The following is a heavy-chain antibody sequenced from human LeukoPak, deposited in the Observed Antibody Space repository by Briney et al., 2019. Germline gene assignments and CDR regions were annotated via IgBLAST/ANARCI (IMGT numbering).Heavy chain of an antibody. CDR3: ARGGAARPDY. D-gene: IGHD6-6*01. J-gene: IGHJ4*02. CDR1: GFPFNNFG. CDR2: ISSSSSTM. V-gene: IGHV3-48*01. Sequence: GGSLRLSCAASGFPFNNFGMNWVRRGPGKGLEWVSYISSSSSTMSYADSVKGRFTISRDNAKNSLFLQMNSLRAEDTAVYYCARGGAARPDYWGQGSLVTVSS.